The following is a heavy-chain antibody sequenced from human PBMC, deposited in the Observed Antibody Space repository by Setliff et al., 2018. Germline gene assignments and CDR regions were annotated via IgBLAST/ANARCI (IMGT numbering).Heavy chain of an antibody. V-gene: IGHV1-18*01. CDR2: VSAYTGNA. CDR1: GYTLTDHG. CDR3: SRLVRCCTTTSCQRLSSDEY. Sequence: AASVKVSCKASGYTLTDHGITRVRQAPGQGLEWTGWVSAYTGNAYYAHRPQDRVTLPTDKSTGTAYMELRSLRSDDTAVYHGSRLVRCCTTTSCQRLSSDEYWGQGTLVTVSS. D-gene: IGHD2-2*01. J-gene: IGHJ4*02.